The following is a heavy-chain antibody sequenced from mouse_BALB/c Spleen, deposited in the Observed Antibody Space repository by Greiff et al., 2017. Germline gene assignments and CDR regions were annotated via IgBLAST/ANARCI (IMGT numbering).Heavy chain of an antibody. J-gene: IGHJ3*01. D-gene: IGHD3-1*01. CDR2: ISNGGGST. CDR3: ARQEARAGFAY. CDR1: GFTFSSYT. Sequence: EVQLVESGGGLVQPGGSLKLSCAASGFTFSSYTMSWVRQTPEKRLEWVAYISNGGGSTYYPDTVKGRFTISRDNAKNTLYLQMSSLKSEDTAMYYCARQEARAGFAYWGQGTLVTVSA. V-gene: IGHV5-12-2*01.